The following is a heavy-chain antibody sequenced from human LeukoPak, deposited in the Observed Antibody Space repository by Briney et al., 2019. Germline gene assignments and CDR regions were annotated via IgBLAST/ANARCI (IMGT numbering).Heavy chain of an antibody. CDR2: INPSGGST. V-gene: IGHV1-46*01. Sequence: ASVKVSCKASGYTFTSYYMHWVRQASGQGLEWMGIINPSGGSTSYAQKFQGRVTMTRDTSTSTVYMELSRLRSDDTAVYYCARDVTGGGSWFDYWGQGTLVTVSS. J-gene: IGHJ4*02. D-gene: IGHD6-13*01. CDR1: GYTFTSYY. CDR3: ARDVTGGGSWFDY.